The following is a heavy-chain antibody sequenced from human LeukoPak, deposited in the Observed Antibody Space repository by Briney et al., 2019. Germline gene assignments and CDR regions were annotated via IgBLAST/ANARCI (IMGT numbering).Heavy chain of an antibody. J-gene: IGHJ3*02. CDR2: LYTSGST. D-gene: IGHD2-2*01. Sequence: SETLSLTCAVSGSISSYYWSWIRQPPGKGLEWIGYLYTSGSTNYNPSLKSRVTISVDTSKNQFSLDLSSVTAADTDVYYCARQKCTSTSCLTKNAFDIWGQGTMVTVSS. V-gene: IGHV4-4*09. CDR3: ARQKCTSTSCLTKNAFDI. CDR1: GSISSYY.